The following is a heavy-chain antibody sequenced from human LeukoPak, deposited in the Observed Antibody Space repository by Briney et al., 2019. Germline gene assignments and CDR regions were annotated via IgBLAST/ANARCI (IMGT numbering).Heavy chain of an antibody. V-gene: IGHV4-61*03. J-gene: IGHJ3*02. Sequence: PSETLSLTCTVSGGSVSSGSYYWSWIRQSPGKGLEWIGYIYSSGSTKYNPSLSGRVTISVDTSKNHFSLRLSSVTAPDTAVYYCARHFRTGGRSTDAFDIWGQGTMVTVSS. D-gene: IGHD2-15*01. CDR2: IYSSGST. CDR1: GGSVSSGSYY. CDR3: ARHFRTGGRSTDAFDI.